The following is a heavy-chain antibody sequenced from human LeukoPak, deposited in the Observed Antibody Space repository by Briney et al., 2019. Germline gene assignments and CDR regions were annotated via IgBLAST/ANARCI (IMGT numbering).Heavy chain of an antibody. CDR3: AELGITMIGGV. Sequence: AGGSLRLSCAASGFTFDDYAMHWVRQAPGKGPEWVANIKQDSGEIYYVDSVKGRFTISRDNAKNSLYLQMNSLRAEDTAVYYCAELGITMIGGVWGKGTTVTISS. D-gene: IGHD3-10*02. J-gene: IGHJ6*04. CDR2: IKQDSGEI. CDR1: GFTFDDYA. V-gene: IGHV3-7*01.